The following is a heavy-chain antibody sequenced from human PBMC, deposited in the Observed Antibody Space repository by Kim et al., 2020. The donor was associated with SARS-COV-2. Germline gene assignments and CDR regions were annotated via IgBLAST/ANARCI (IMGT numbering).Heavy chain of an antibody. D-gene: IGHD1-26*01. CDR3: ARSKSGTFLQDAFDI. CDR2: FSYTGRT. J-gene: IGHJ3*02. Sequence: SETLSLTCTVSGGSISGYDWSWVRQSPEKGLEWIGYFSYTGRTNFNPSFKSRVTISVDTSKTQFSLKLTSVTAADTAVYFCARSKSGTFLQDAFDIWGQGTMVTVSS. CDR1: GGSISGYD. V-gene: IGHV4-59*01.